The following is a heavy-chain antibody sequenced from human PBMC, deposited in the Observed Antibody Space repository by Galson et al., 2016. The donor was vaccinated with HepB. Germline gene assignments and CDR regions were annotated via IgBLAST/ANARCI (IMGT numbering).Heavy chain of an antibody. CDR1: GYIFTSYW. D-gene: IGHD1-26*01. J-gene: IGHJ4*02. Sequence: QSGAEVKKPGDSLKISCKGSGYIFTSYWIAWVRQMPGKGLEYVGIIYPYDSDTRYSPSFQGQVTISADKSINTAYLEWKTLKASDTALYYCARQWELPKGHLDYWGQGTLVSVSS. V-gene: IGHV5-51*01. CDR3: ARQWELPKGHLDY. CDR2: IYPYDSDT.